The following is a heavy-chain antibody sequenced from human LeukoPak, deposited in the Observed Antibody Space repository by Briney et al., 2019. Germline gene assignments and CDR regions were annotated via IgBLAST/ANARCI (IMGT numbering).Heavy chain of an antibody. V-gene: IGHV1-69*04. D-gene: IGHD3-22*01. J-gene: IGHJ4*02. CDR1: GGTFSSYA. CDR3: ARPGYDYDSSGYYYGGGYYFDY. CDR2: IIPILGIA. Sequence: SVKVSCKASGGTFSSYAISWVRQAPGQGLEWMGRIIPILGIANYAQKFQGRVTITADKSTSTAYMELSSLRPEDTAVYYCARPGYDYDSSGYYYGGGYYFDYWGQGTLVTVSS.